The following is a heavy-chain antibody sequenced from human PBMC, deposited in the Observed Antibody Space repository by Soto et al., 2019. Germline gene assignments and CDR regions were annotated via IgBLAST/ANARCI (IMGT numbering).Heavy chain of an antibody. J-gene: IGHJ4*02. V-gene: IGHV1-3*01. CDR2: INAGNGNT. CDR3: ARDVKSRTAYYDFWSGYYTFLY. CDR1: GYTFTSYA. Sequence: ASVKVSCKASGYTFTSYAMHWVRQAPGQRLEWMGWINAGNGNTKYSQKFQGRVTITRDTSASTAYMELSSLRSEDTAVYYCARDVKSRTAYYDFWSGYYTFLYWGQGTLVTVS. D-gene: IGHD3-3*01.